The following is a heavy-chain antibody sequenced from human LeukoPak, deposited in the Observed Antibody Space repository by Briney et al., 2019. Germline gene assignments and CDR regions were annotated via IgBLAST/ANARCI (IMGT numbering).Heavy chain of an antibody. V-gene: IGHV3-15*01. CDR3: TTGQASATHDGY. CDR2: IKSETDGGTA. D-gene: IGHD3-10*01. Sequence: GGSLRLSCTASGFAFPYAWMTWVRQAPGKGLEWVGHIKSETDGGTADYTAPVKGRFTISRDDSQNTLYLQMKGLKNEDTAVYYCTTGQASATHDGYWGQGTLVTVSS. J-gene: IGHJ4*02. CDR1: GFAFPYAW.